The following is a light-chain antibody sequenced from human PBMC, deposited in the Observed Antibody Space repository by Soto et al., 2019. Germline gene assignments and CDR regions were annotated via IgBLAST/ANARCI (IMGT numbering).Light chain of an antibody. V-gene: IGLV2-23*01. J-gene: IGLJ2*01. CDR2: EGI. CDR1: SSDIGTYNL. CDR3: WSYAGSYSLL. Sequence: QSALTQPASVSGSPGQSITISCTGTSSDIGTYNLVSWYQHYPGKAPKLMIYEGIKRPSGVSNRFSGSKSGNTAFLTISGLQAEDEADYYCWSYAGSYSLLFGGGTKLTVL.